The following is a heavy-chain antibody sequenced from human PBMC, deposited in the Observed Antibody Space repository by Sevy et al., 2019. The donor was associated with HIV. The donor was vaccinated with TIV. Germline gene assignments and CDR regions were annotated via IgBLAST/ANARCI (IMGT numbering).Heavy chain of an antibody. V-gene: IGHV3-21*01. J-gene: IGHJ4*03. Sequence: GGSLRLSCVASGINFKTYKINWVRQTPGKGLEWVSSISFSGNYIYYADFAKGRFTISRDNARNSLYLQMISLTAEDTAVYYCATSSGWALDYWGQGTTVTVSS. CDR1: GINFKTYK. CDR3: ATSSGWALDY. D-gene: IGHD6-19*01. CDR2: ISFSGNYI.